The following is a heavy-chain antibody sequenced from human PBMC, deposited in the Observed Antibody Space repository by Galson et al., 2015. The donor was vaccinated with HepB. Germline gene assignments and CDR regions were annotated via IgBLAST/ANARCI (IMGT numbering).Heavy chain of an antibody. Sequence: QSGAEVKRPGESLKISCKGSGSNFLSSWVGWVRQTPGKGLEWMGSIFVGDSDTRYSPSFEGLVTISVDRSISTVFLQWSGLKAADSGIFYCARHPLRYDIATRESHYYTMDVWGPGTTVTVS. CDR3: ARHPLRYDIATRESHYYTMDV. V-gene: IGHV5-51*01. CDR2: IFVGDSDT. CDR1: GSNFLSSW. D-gene: IGHD3-16*01. J-gene: IGHJ6*02.